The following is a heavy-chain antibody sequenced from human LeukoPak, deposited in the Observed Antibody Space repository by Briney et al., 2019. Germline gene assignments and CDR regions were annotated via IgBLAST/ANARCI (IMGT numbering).Heavy chain of an antibody. CDR2: MYTGGTT. CDR1: GFIVSNDY. J-gene: IGHJ4*02. V-gene: IGHV3-53*01. CDR3: ARDYGSGVLDY. D-gene: IGHD3-10*01. Sequence: GGSLRLSCAASGFIVSNDYMSWVRQAPGKGLEWVSIMYTGGTTDYADSVKGRFTISRDNSKNTLYLQIHSLRAEDTAVYYCARDYGSGVLDYWGQGTLVTVSS.